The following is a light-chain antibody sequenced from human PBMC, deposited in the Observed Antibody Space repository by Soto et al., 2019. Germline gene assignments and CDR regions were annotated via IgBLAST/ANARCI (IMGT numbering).Light chain of an antibody. CDR3: KSYAGSNTYV. J-gene: IGLJ1*01. Sequence: QSVLTQPPSASGSPGQSVTISCTGTKSDIGVYDFVSWYQHHPGKAPRLIIYEVVQRPSGVPDRFSGSKSGNTASLTVSGLQAADEAYYFCKSYAGSNTYVFGSGTKV. CDR1: KSDIGVYDF. V-gene: IGLV2-8*01. CDR2: EVV.